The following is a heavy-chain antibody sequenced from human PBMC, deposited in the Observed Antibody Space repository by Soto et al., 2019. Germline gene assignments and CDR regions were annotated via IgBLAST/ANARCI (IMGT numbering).Heavy chain of an antibody. CDR1: SGSISSSNW. V-gene: IGHV4-4*02. CDR3: ASAIHYDYIWGSSYWFDP. D-gene: IGHD3-16*01. J-gene: IGHJ5*02. CDR2: IYHSGST. Sequence: QVQLQESGPGLVKPSGTLSLTCAVSSGSISSSNWWSWVRQPPGKGLEWIGEIYHSGSTNYNPSPKSRVTISVDKSKNQFSLKLSSVTAADTAVYYCASAIHYDYIWGSSYWFDPWGQGTLVTVSS.